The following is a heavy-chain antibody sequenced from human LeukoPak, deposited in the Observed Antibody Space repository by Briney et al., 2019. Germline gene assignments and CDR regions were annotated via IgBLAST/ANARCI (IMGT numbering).Heavy chain of an antibody. Sequence: SVTLSLTCTVSGGSISSYYWSWIRQPPGKGLEGFGYIYYSGSTNYNPSLKRRVTISVDTYKNQFSLKLRSVTAADTAVYYWARRGAFGSDAFDIWGQGTMVTVSS. CDR1: GGSISSYY. CDR3: ARRGAFGSDAFDI. CDR2: IYYSGST. D-gene: IGHD3-16*01. J-gene: IGHJ3*02. V-gene: IGHV4-59*01.